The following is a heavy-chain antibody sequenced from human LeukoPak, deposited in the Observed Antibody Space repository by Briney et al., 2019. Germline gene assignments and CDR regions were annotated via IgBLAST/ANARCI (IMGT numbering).Heavy chain of an antibody. Sequence: SETLSLTCAAYGGSFSGYYWSWIRQPPGKGLEWIGEINHSGSTNYNPSLKSRVTISVDTSKNQFSLKLNSVTAADTAVYYCARMYSGTSYYFDYWGQGTLVTVSS. J-gene: IGHJ4*02. D-gene: IGHD1-26*01. CDR3: ARMYSGTSYYFDY. CDR2: INHSGST. V-gene: IGHV4-34*01. CDR1: GGSFSGYY.